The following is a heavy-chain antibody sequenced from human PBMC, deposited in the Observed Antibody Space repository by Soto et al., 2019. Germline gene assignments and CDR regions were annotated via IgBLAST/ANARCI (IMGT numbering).Heavy chain of an antibody. J-gene: IGHJ6*02. Sequence: QVQLQESGPGLVKPSQTLSLTCTVSGGSISSGDYYWSWIRQPPGKGLEWIGYIYYSGSTYYNPSLKRRFTISVDTSKNQFSLKLSSVTAADTAVYYCARAGRDYDILTCYQDYGMDGWGQGTTVTVSS. CDR3: ARAGRDYDILTCYQDYGMDG. V-gene: IGHV4-30-4*01. CDR2: IYYSGST. CDR1: GGSISSGDYY. D-gene: IGHD3-9*01.